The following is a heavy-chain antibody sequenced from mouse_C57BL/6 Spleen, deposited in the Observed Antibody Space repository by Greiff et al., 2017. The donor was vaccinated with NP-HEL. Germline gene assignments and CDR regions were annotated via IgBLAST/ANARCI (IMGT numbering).Heavy chain of an antibody. Sequence: VQLQQSGAELVTPGASVKLSCKASGYAFTSYWLNWVKQRPGQGLEWIGQIYPGGGDTNYNGKFKGKATLTADKSSSTAYMQLSSLTAEDAAVYFCARPYYYAMDYWGQGTSVTVSS. CDR3: ARPYYYAMDY. V-gene: IGHV1-80*01. CDR1: GYAFTSYW. J-gene: IGHJ4*01. CDR2: IYPGGGDT.